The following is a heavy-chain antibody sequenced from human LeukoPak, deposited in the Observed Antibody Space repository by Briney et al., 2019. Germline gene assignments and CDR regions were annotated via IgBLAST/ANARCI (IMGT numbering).Heavy chain of an antibody. J-gene: IGHJ2*01. CDR1: GFTFSGSA. CDR2: IRSKANSYAT. CDR3: TRQGFVQAFYCGGDCYNNWYFDL. D-gene: IGHD2-21*02. Sequence: GGSLRLSCAASGFTFSGSAMHWVRQASGEGLEWVGRIRSKANSYATAYAASVKGRFTISRDDSKNTAYLQMNSLKTEDTAVYYCTRQGFVQAFYCGGDCYNNWYFDLWGRGTLVTVSS. V-gene: IGHV3-73*01.